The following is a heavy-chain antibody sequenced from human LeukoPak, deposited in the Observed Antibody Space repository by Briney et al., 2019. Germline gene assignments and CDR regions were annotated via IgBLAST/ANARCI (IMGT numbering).Heavy chain of an antibody. CDR1: GYSFTSYW. J-gene: IGHJ3*02. CDR2: IYPGDSDT. Sequence: GESLKISCKGSGYSFTSYWIGWVRQMPGKGLEWMGIIYPGDSDTRYSPSFQGQVTISADKSISTAYLQWISLKASDTAMYYCAVQGDYVWGSYRSPDAFDIWGQGTMVTVSS. D-gene: IGHD3-16*02. CDR3: AVQGDYVWGSYRSPDAFDI. V-gene: IGHV5-51*01.